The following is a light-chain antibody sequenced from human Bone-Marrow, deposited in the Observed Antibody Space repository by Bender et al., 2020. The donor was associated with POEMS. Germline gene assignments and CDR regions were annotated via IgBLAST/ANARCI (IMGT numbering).Light chain of an antibody. CDR3: AAWEYSPSGWV. V-gene: IGLV1-47*01. J-gene: IGLJ3*02. CDR1: WSNIGSNY. Sequence: QSVLTQPPSASGAPGQRVTISCSGGWSNIGSNYVFWYQQFPGQAPRVLIYKNDQRPSGVPDRFSGSKSGASASLAISELRSEDEADYYCAAWEYSPSGWVFGGGTKLTVL. CDR2: KND.